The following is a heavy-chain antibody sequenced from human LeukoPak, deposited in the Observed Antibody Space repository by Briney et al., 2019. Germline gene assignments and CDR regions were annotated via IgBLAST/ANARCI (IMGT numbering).Heavy chain of an antibody. CDR2: IDTDGSNT. CDR1: GLTFSSYW. Sequence: PGGSLILSCAASGLTFSSYWMHWVRQAPGKGLVWVSRIDTDGSNTDYADSVKGRFTISRDNAKNTLYLQMISLRAEDTAVYYCVRLGGSSFFDYWGQGTLVTVSS. D-gene: IGHD2-15*01. V-gene: IGHV3-74*01. CDR3: VRLGGSSFFDY. J-gene: IGHJ4*02.